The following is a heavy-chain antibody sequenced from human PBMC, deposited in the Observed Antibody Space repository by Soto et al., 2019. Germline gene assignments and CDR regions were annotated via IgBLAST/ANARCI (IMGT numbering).Heavy chain of an antibody. CDR3: EREKSGWPLDDFDI. V-gene: IGHV6-1*01. CDR2: TYYRSKWYN. J-gene: IGHJ3*02. D-gene: IGHD6-19*01. Sequence: PSQTLSLTCVISGDSVSSNSAAWNWIRQSPSRGLEWLGRTYYRSKWYNEYAVSVKSRITINPDTSKNQFYLHLNSVTPEDTDVYYCEREKSGWPLDDFDIWGQGTMVTVSS. CDR1: GDSVSSNSAA.